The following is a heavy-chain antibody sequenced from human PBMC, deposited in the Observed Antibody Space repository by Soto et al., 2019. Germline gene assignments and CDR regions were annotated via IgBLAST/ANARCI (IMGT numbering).Heavy chain of an antibody. CDR1: GGSISNYY. V-gene: IGHV4-59*01. J-gene: IGHJ6*03. D-gene: IGHD2-15*01. CDR3: GRERAVAGTPWIHYYYMDV. CDR2: ISYSGST. Sequence: SETLSLTCTVSGGSISNYYWSWIRQPPGKGLEWIGYISYSGSTNYNPSLRSRVSFSVDTSKNQFSLKLSSVTAADTAVYYCGRERAVAGTPWIHYYYMDVWGIGIAVTVSS.